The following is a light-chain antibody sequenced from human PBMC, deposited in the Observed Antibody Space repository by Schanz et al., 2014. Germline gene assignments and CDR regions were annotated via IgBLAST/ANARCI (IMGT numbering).Light chain of an antibody. CDR3: QSYDSSLSGPV. V-gene: IGLV2-11*01. CDR2: DVS. Sequence: QSALTQPRSVSGSPGQSVTISCTGTSSYVGGYNYVSWYQQHPGKAPKLMIYDVSKRPSGVPVRFSGSKSGNTASLTISGLQAEDEADYYCQSYDSSLSGPVFGGGTKLTVL. CDR1: SSYVGGYNY. J-gene: IGLJ2*01.